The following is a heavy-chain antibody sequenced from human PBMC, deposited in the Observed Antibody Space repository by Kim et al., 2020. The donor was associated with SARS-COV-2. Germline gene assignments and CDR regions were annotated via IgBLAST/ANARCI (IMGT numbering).Heavy chain of an antibody. Sequence: SETLSLTCTVSGGSISSYYWSWIRQPPGKGLEWIGYIYYSGSTNYNPSLKSRVTISVDTSKNQFSLKLSSVTAADTAVYYCARAPGHYDFWSGEAANWFDPWGQGTLVTVSS. CDR1: GGSISSYY. V-gene: IGHV4-59*01. J-gene: IGHJ5*02. CDR3: ARAPGHYDFWSGEAANWFDP. CDR2: IYYSGST. D-gene: IGHD3-3*01.